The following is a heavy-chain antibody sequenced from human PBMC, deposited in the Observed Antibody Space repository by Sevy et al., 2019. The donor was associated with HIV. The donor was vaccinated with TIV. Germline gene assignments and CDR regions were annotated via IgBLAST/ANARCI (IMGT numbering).Heavy chain of an antibody. CDR1: GFTFSKYS. V-gene: IGHV3-23*01. J-gene: IGHJ4*02. Sequence: WGSLRLSCAASGFTFSKYSMSWVRQPPGKGLEWVSTLSFGCGEINYADSVKGRFTIPRDNSKSSVYLQMNNLRPEDTAVYYCAREGCTKPHDYWGQGTLVTVSS. D-gene: IGHD2-8*01. CDR2: LSFGCGEI. CDR3: AREGCTKPHDY.